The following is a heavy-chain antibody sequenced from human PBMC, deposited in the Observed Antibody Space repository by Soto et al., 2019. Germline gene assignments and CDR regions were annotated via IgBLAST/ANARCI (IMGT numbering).Heavy chain of an antibody. Sequence: QVQLQESGPGLVKPSQTLSLTCTVSGGSISSGGTGSYWTWIRQLPGKGLEWIGYIYYTGNTYYNQSLKRRPTISIDTSENQFSLKLTSVTAADTAVYFCASGHDAYKVRYWGQGTLVTVSS. CDR3: ASGHDAYKVRY. V-gene: IGHV4-31*03. J-gene: IGHJ4*02. CDR2: IYYTGNT. D-gene: IGHD1-1*01. CDR1: GGSISSGGTGSY.